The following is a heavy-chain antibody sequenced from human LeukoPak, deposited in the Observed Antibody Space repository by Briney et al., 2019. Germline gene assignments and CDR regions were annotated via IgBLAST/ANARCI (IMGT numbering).Heavy chain of an antibody. Sequence: PGGSLRLSCAASGFTFSSYWMHWVRQAPGKGLVWVSRISSDESSTSYADSVKGRFTISRDNAKSTLYLQMNGLRAEDTAVYYCAREGSGWYYFDYWGQGTLVTVSS. J-gene: IGHJ4*02. CDR2: ISSDESST. V-gene: IGHV3-74*01. D-gene: IGHD6-19*01. CDR1: GFTFSSYW. CDR3: AREGSGWYYFDY.